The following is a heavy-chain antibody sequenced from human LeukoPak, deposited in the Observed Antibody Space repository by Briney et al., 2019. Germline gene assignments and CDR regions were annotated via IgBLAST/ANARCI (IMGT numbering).Heavy chain of an antibody. V-gene: IGHV3-30-3*01. CDR3: ARDGDYSHGYGKDY. D-gene: IGHD5-18*01. CDR2: IASDGSNE. CDR1: GFSFSVYS. Sequence: GGSLRLSCAASGFSFSVYSMPWVRQAPGKGLEWVARIASDGSNEDYADSVKGRFTISRDNSKNTLFLQINSLTSEDTAVYYCARDGDYSHGYGKDYWGQGTQVTVSS. J-gene: IGHJ4*02.